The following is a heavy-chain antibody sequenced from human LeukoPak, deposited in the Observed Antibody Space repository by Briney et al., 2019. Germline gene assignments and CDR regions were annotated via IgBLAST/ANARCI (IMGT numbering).Heavy chain of an antibody. CDR3: ARHEQCRYDSSGYCPFDY. J-gene: IGHJ4*02. Sequence: SETLSLTCTVSGGSISSYYWSWIRQLPGKGLEWIGYIYYSGSTNYNPSLKSRVTISVDTSKNQFSLKLSSVTAADTAVYYCARHEQCRYDSSGYCPFDYWGQGTLVTVSS. CDR1: GGSISSYY. V-gene: IGHV4-59*08. D-gene: IGHD3-22*01. CDR2: IYYSGST.